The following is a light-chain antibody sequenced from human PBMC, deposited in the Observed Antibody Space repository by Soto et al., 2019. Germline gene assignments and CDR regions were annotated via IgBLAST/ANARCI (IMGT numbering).Light chain of an antibody. J-gene: IGKJ2*01. CDR1: QSVSSSY. CDR3: QHYGSSQYT. CDR2: GAV. V-gene: IGKV3-20*01. Sequence: EIVLTQSPGTLSLSPGERATLSCRASQSVSSSYLAWDQQKPGQAPRLRIYGAVSRATGIPDRFSGSGSGTDFTLTISRLEPEDCAGYYCQHYGSSQYTFGRGTEL.